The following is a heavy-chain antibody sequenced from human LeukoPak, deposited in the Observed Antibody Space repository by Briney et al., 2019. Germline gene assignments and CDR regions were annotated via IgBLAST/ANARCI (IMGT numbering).Heavy chain of an antibody. CDR2: IHYSGST. Sequence: SETLSLTCTVSGGSISSYYWGWIRQPPGKGLEWIGSIHYSGSTNYNPSLKSRVTISVDTSKNQFSLKLTSVTAADTAVYYCASDSGYDSFTYWGQGTLVTVSS. D-gene: IGHD5-12*01. V-gene: IGHV4-39*02. CDR3: ASDSGYDSFTY. J-gene: IGHJ4*02. CDR1: GGSISSYY.